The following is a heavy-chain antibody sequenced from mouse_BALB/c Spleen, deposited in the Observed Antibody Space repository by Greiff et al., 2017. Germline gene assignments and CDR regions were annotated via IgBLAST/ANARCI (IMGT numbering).Heavy chain of an antibody. Sequence: VQRVESGAELMKPGASVKISCKATGYTFSSYWIEWVKQRPGHGLEWIGEILPGSGSTNYNEKFKGKATFTADTSSNTAYMQLSSLTSEDSAVYYCAREGLTTVIDYWGQGTTLTVSS. V-gene: IGHV1-9*01. D-gene: IGHD1-1*01. CDR1: GYTFSSYW. CDR3: AREGLTTVIDY. J-gene: IGHJ2*01. CDR2: ILPGSGST.